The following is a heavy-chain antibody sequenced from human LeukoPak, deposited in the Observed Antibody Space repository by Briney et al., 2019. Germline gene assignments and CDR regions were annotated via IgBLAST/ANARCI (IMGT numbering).Heavy chain of an antibody. CDR2: IIASVGTT. Sequence: GGSLRLSCAASGFPFSSYAMSWFRQTPGKGLEWGSAIIASVGTTYYADPVKGRFTISRDNSKNTVYLQMNSLRADDTAVYYCAKTRGYCSGGTCYCDYWGQGTLVTVSS. V-gene: IGHV3-23*01. J-gene: IGHJ4*02. D-gene: IGHD2-15*01. CDR3: AKTRGYCSGGTCYCDY. CDR1: GFPFSSYA.